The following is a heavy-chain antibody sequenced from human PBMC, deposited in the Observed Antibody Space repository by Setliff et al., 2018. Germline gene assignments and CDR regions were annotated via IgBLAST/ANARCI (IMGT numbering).Heavy chain of an antibody. D-gene: IGHD2-8*01. CDR3: LRLVRYCTTTTCQRASGAEF. CDR2: ISAYNGKT. Sequence: ASVKVSCKASGYTLSNSILSWVRQAPGQGLEWMGWISAYNGKTYFAQKFQDRITLTTDTSTNTGYLELRGLRSDDTAVYYCLRLVRYCTTTTCQRASGAEFWGQGTLVTVSS. V-gene: IGHV1-18*01. J-gene: IGHJ4*02. CDR1: GYTLSNSI.